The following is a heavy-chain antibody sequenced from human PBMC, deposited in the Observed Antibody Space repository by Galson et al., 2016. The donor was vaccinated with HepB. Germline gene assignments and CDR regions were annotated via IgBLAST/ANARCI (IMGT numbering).Heavy chain of an antibody. V-gene: IGHV3-23*01. CDR1: GXTFTRYA. D-gene: IGHD5-24*01. J-gene: IGHJ6*02. CDR3: ARPRRWPQYYYGLDA. Sequence: RLSCAASGXTFTRYAMTWVRQAPGKGLEWVSSITSSGGNTYYTDSVKGRFTISRDNSQNTLLLQMNSLRRDDTAVYYCARPRRWPQYYYGLDAWGQGTTVTVSS. CDR2: ITSSGGNT.